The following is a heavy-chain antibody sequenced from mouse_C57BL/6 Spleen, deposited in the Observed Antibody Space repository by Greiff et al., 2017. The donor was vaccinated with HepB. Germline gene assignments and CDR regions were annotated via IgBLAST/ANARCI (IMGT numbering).Heavy chain of an antibody. CDR1: EYEFPSHD. Sequence: EVQVVESGGGLVQPGESLKLSCESTEYEFPSHDMSWVRKTPAQRLELVAAINSDGGSTYYPDTMERRCIISRDNTKKTLYLQRSSLRSEDTAWYYGARGGGSSLGYFDVWGTGTTVTVSS. J-gene: IGHJ1*03. D-gene: IGHD1-1*01. CDR2: INSDGGST. CDR3: ARGGGSSLGYFDV. V-gene: IGHV5-2*01.